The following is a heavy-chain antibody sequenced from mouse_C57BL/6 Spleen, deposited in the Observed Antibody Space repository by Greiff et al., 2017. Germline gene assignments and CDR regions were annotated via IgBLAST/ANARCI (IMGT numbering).Heavy chain of an antibody. CDR2: INPYNGDT. V-gene: IGHV1-20*01. Sequence: VQLKESGPELVKPGDSVKISCKASGYSFTGYFMNWVMQSHGKSLEWIGRINPYNGDTFYNQKFKGKATLTVDKSSSTAHMELRSLTSEDSAVYYCARSGSSFDYWGQGTTLTVSS. CDR3: ARSGSSFDY. J-gene: IGHJ2*01. D-gene: IGHD3-1*01. CDR1: GYSFTGYF.